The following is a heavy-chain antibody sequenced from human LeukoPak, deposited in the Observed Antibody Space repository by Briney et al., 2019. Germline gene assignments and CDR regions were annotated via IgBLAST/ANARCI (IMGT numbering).Heavy chain of an antibody. V-gene: IGHV3-53*01. D-gene: IGHD2-15*01. J-gene: IGHJ4*02. CDR2: IYSGVSA. CDR1: GFTVSSNY. Sequence: GGSLRLSCAASGFTVSSNYMSWVRQAPGKGLEWVSLIYSGVSAYYADSVKGRFTISRDNSKNTLSLQMNSLRAEDTAVYYCASLARGYYFDYWGQGTLVTVSS. CDR3: ASLARGYYFDY.